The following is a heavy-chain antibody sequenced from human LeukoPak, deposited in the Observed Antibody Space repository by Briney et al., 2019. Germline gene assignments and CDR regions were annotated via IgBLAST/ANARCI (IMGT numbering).Heavy chain of an antibody. J-gene: IGHJ6*03. D-gene: IGHD3-10*01. CDR3: ARAAKLYYYYYYYMDV. Sequence: SETLSLTCTVSGGSISSNSYYWGWIRQPPGKGLEWIGSMYYSGSTYYNPSLKSRVTISVDTSKNQFSLKLSSVTAADTAVYYCARAAKLYYYYYYYMDVWGKGTTVTVSS. V-gene: IGHV4-39*01. CDR2: MYYSGST. CDR1: GGSISSNSYY.